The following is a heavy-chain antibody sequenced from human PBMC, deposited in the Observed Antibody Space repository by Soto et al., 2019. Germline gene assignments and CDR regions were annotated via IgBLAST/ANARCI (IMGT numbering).Heavy chain of an antibody. CDR2: VSIGGST. V-gene: IGHV3-23*01. J-gene: IGHJ4*02. D-gene: IGHD2-15*01. Sequence: LRLSCAASGFTFSSYAMGWVRQGPGKGLEWVAVVSIGGSTHYADSVRGRFTISRDNPKNTLSLQMNSLTAEDTAVYFCAKRRGAGGHFDYWGQGALVTVSS. CDR3: AKRRGAGGHFDY. CDR1: GFTFSSYA.